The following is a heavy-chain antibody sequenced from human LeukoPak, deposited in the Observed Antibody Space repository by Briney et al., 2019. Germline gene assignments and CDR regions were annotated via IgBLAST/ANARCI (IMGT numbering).Heavy chain of an antibody. CDR2: IKQDGSEK. J-gene: IGHJ4*02. Sequence: GGSLRLSCAASGFTFSSYWMSWVHQAPGKGLEWVANIKQDGSEKYYVDSVKGRFTISRDNAKNSLYLQMNSLRAEDTAVYYCARDKIVGATLLDYWGQGTLVTVSS. V-gene: IGHV3-7*01. CDR1: GFTFSSYW. D-gene: IGHD1-26*01. CDR3: ARDKIVGATLLDY.